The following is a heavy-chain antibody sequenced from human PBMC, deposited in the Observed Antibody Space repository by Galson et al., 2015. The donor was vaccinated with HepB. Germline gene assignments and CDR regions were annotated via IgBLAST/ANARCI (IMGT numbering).Heavy chain of an antibody. D-gene: IGHD6-13*01. CDR2: ISYDGSNK. CDR3: ASDLAAAGAGAFDY. Sequence: SLRLSCAASGFTFSSYAMHWVRQAPGKGLEWVAVISYDGSNKYYADSVKGRFTISRDNSKNTLYLQMNSLRAEDTAVYYCASDLAAAGAGAFDYWGQGTLVTVSS. J-gene: IGHJ4*02. V-gene: IGHV3-30*04. CDR1: GFTFSSYA.